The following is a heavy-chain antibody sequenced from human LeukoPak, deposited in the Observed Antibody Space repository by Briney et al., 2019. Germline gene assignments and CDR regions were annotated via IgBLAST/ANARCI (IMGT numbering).Heavy chain of an antibody. D-gene: IGHD6-6*01. CDR2: ISSSGSTI. Sequence: GGSLRLSCAASGFTFSSYEMNWVRQAPGKGLEWVSYISSSGSTIYYADSVKGRFTISRDNSKNTLYLQMNSLRAEDTAVYYCAKDRYSSSSYFDYWGQGTLVTVSS. CDR1: GFTFSSYE. J-gene: IGHJ4*02. CDR3: AKDRYSSSSYFDY. V-gene: IGHV3-48*03.